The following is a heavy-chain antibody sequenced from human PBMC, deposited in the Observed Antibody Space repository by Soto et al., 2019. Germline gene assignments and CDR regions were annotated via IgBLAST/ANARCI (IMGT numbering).Heavy chain of an antibody. D-gene: IGHD3-3*01. J-gene: IGHJ5*02. CDR2: IIPIFGTA. CDR3: ARHIFLESFNWFDP. Sequence: GASVKVSCKASGGTFSSYAISWVRQAPGQGLEWMGGIIPIFGTANYAQKFQGRVTITAGKSTSTAYMELSSLRSEDTAVYYCARHIFLESFNWFDPWGQGPLVTVSS. CDR1: GGTFSSYA. V-gene: IGHV1-69*06.